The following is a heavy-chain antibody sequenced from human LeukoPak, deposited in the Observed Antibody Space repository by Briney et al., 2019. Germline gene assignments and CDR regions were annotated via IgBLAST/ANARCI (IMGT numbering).Heavy chain of an antibody. J-gene: IGHJ4*02. V-gene: IGHV3-23*01. Sequence: GGSLRLSCAASGFTFSSYAMSWVRQAPGKGLEWASAISGSGGSTYYADSVRGRFTISRDNSKNTLYLQMNSLRAEDTAVYYCAKVGYLGYYYDSSGYVDYWGQGTLVTVSS. D-gene: IGHD3-22*01. CDR1: GFTFSSYA. CDR2: ISGSGGST. CDR3: AKVGYLGYYYDSSGYVDY.